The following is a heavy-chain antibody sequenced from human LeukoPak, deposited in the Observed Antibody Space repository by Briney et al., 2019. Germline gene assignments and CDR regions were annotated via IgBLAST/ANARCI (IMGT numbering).Heavy chain of an antibody. V-gene: IGHV3-74*01. Sequence: PGGSLRLSCAASGFTFSSYWMHWVRQAPGKGLVWVSRINSDGSSTSYADSVKGRFTISRDNAKNTLYLQMNSLRAEDTAVYYCARKGYCSGGSFYSTYFDYWGQGTLVTVSS. CDR1: GFTFSSYW. J-gene: IGHJ4*02. D-gene: IGHD2-15*01. CDR3: ARKGYCSGGSFYSTYFDY. CDR2: INSDGSST.